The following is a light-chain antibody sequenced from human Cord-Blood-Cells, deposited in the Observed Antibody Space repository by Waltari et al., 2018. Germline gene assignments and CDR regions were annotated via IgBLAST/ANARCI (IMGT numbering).Light chain of an antibody. Sequence: DLVLTQSPLSLPVTPGETASNSCRSSQSRLHSNGYNYLDCYLQKPGQSPQLRIYLGSNRASVVPDRFSGSGSGTDFTLKISRVEGEDVEVYYCMQALQTPPAFGGGTKVEIK. V-gene: IGKV2-28*01. CDR2: LGS. J-gene: IGKJ4*01. CDR3: MQALQTPPA. CDR1: QSRLHSNGYNY.